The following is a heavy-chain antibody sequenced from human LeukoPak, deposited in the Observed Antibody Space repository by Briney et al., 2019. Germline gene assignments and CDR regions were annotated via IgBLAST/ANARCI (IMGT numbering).Heavy chain of an antibody. D-gene: IGHD2-2*01. CDR2: ISGSTTTI. Sequence: GGSLRLSCAASGFTFSSYSLNWIRQAPGKGLEWVSYISGSTTTIYYADSVKGRFTISRDNAKNSLFLQMHSLGDEDTAVYYCASTYCSSTSCYAGIAFDIWGQGTMVTVSS. J-gene: IGHJ3*02. CDR1: GFTFSSYS. CDR3: ASTYCSSTSCYAGIAFDI. V-gene: IGHV3-48*02.